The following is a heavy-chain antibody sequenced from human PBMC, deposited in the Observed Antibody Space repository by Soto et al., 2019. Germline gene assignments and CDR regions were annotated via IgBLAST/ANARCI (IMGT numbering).Heavy chain of an antibody. Sequence: SQTLSLTCTVSGGSLSSYYCSWIRQPPGKGLEWIGYIYYSGSTNYNPSLKSRVTISVDTSKNQFSLKLSSVTAADTAVYYCARRYGGTFDYWGQGTLVNVSS. CDR1: GGSLSSYY. CDR2: IYYSGST. J-gene: IGHJ4*02. V-gene: IGHV4-59*08. D-gene: IGHD2-15*01. CDR3: ARRYGGTFDY.